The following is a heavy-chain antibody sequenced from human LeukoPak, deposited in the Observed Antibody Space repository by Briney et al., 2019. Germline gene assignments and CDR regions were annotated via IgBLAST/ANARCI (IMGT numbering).Heavy chain of an antibody. V-gene: IGHV3-21*01. CDR3: AREGDFDWLFVDY. CDR1: GFTFSSYS. D-gene: IGHD3-9*01. CDR2: ISSSSSYI. J-gene: IGHJ4*02. Sequence: GGSLRLSCAASGFTFSSYSMNWVRQAPGKGLEGVSSISSSSSYIYYADSVKGRFTISRDNAKNSLYLQMNSLRAEDTAVYYCAREGDFDWLFVDYWGQGTLVTVSS.